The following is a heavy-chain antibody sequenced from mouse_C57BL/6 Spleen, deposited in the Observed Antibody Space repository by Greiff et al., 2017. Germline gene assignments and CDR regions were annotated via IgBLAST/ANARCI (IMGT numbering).Heavy chain of an antibody. CDR3: ARGYYGSPYAMDY. V-gene: IGHV3-6*01. CDR2: ISYDGSN. D-gene: IGHD1-1*01. Sequence: VQLKESGPGLVKPSQSLSLTCSVTGYSITSGYYWNWIRQFPGNKLEWMGYISYDGSNNYNPSLKNRISITRDTSKNQFFLKLNSVTTEDTATYYCARGYYGSPYAMDYWGQGTSVTVSS. J-gene: IGHJ4*01. CDR1: GYSITSGYY.